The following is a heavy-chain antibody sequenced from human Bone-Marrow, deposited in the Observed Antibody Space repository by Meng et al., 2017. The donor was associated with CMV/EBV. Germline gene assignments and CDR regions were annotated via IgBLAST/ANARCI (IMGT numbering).Heavy chain of an antibody. D-gene: IGHD5-12*01. CDR1: GFTLSSYG. CDR2: IRDDGSNT. Sequence: GGSLRLSCAMSGFTLSSYGMHWVRQAPGKGLQWVAFIRDDGSNTYYADSVKGRFTISRDNSKNTVYLQMNSLRAEDTAVYYCANRYSGYEDVWYFDYWGQRTLVTVSS. V-gene: IGHV3-30*02. J-gene: IGHJ4*02. CDR3: ANRYSGYEDVWYFDY.